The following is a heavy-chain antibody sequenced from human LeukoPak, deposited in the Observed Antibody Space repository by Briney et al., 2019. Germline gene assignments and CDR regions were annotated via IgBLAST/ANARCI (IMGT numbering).Heavy chain of an antibody. CDR2: IEGDGSEK. Sequence: SGGSLRLSRAASGFTFSSFWMNWVRQAPGEGLEWVANIEGDGSEKYYVDSVKGRFTISRDIAKNSLYLEMNNLRPEDTAVYYCARGHYGDQRQWGQGTLVTVSS. CDR3: ARGHYGDQRQ. CDR1: GFTFSSFW. J-gene: IGHJ4*02. D-gene: IGHD4-17*01. V-gene: IGHV3-7*01.